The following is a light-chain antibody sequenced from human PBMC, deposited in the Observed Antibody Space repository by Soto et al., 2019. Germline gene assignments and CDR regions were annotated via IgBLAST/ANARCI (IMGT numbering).Light chain of an antibody. CDR2: DSN. CDR3: GTWDSSLSAGV. J-gene: IGLJ2*01. V-gene: IGLV1-51*01. Sequence: QSVLTQPPSVSAAPGQKVTISCSGSSSNIGSNYVSWYQHFPGTAPKLLIYDSNKRPSGIPDRFSGSKSGTSATLGITGLQTGDEADYYCGTWDSSLSAGVFGGGTKVTVL. CDR1: SSNIGSNY.